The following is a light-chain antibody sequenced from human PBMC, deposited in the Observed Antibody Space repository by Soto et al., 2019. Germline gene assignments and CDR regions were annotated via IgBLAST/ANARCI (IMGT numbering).Light chain of an antibody. CDR1: QSVSTY. V-gene: IGKV3-11*01. CDR2: DAS. CDR3: QQRSHWPPWT. Sequence: EIVLTQSPATLSLSPGERASLSCRASQSVSTYLAWYQQKPGQAPRLLIYDASSRATGIPERFSGSGSGTDFTLTISGLEPEDFAVYYCQQRSHWPPWTFSQGTKVEIK. J-gene: IGKJ1*01.